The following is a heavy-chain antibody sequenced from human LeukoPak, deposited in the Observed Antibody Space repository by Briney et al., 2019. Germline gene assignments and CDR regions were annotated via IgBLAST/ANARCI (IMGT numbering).Heavy chain of an antibody. CDR3: ARGDQLLRYNWFDP. CDR1: GYTFTSYD. Sequence: GASVKVSCKASGYTFTSYDINWVRQATGQGLEWMGWMNPNSGNTGYAQKFQGRVTMTRNTSISTAYMELSSLRSEDTAVYYCARGDQLLRYNWFDPWGQGTLVTVSS. J-gene: IGHJ5*02. V-gene: IGHV1-8*01. CDR2: MNPNSGNT. D-gene: IGHD2-2*01.